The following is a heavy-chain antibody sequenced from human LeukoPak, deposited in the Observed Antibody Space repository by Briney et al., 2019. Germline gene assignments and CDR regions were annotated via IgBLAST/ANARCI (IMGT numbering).Heavy chain of an antibody. D-gene: IGHD6-19*01. CDR2: FSASSTST. Sequence: GGSLRLSCAASGFDFSSYGMSWVRQSPGKGLEWVSTFSASSTSTYYADSVKGRFTISRDNSKNTLYLQMNSLRAEDTAVYYCAKVREGSSSGWSVFDYWGQGTLVTVSS. J-gene: IGHJ4*02. CDR3: AKVREGSSSGWSVFDY. CDR1: GFDFSSYG. V-gene: IGHV3-23*01.